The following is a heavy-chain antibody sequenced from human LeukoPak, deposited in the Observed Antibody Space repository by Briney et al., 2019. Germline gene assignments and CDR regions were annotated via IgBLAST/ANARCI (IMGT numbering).Heavy chain of an antibody. CDR2: IFSDGIRK. CDR3: ARASGPIKKNRFDQ. D-gene: IGHD1-26*01. J-gene: IGHJ4*02. Sequence: GMSLSLSCATSGFTFSTYGMEWVRQAPGKGLEWVAIIFSDGIRKYYADSVKGRFTISRDISRSALYLEMNSLSAEDTAVYYCARASGPIKKNRFDQWGQGTLVTVSS. CDR1: GFTFSTYG. V-gene: IGHV3-30*12.